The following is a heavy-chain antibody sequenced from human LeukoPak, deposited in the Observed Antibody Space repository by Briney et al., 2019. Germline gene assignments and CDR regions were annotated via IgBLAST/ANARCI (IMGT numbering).Heavy chain of an antibody. V-gene: IGHV4-61*08. D-gene: IGHD6-6*01. CDR1: GGSISSGGYY. J-gene: IGHJ1*01. Sequence: SETLSLTCTVSGGSISSGGYYWSWIRQHPGKGLEWIGYIYYSGSTYYNPSLQSRVTISVDTSKNQFSLNLNSVTAADTAVYYCARGGAARLHFQNWGQGTLVTVSS. CDR2: IYYSGST. CDR3: ARGGAARLHFQN.